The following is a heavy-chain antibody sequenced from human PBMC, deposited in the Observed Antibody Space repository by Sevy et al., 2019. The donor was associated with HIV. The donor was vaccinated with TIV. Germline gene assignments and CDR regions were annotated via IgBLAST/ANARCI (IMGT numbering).Heavy chain of an antibody. J-gene: IGHJ5*02. CDR3: ARDIGYPLNWFDP. Sequence: GESLKISCAASGFTFSSYSMNWVRQAPGKGLEWVSYISSSSTIYYADSVKGRFTISRDNAQNSLYLQMNSLRDEDTAVYYCARDIGYPLNWFDPWGQGTLVTVSS. D-gene: IGHD5-18*01. CDR2: ISSSSTI. CDR1: GFTFSSYS. V-gene: IGHV3-48*02.